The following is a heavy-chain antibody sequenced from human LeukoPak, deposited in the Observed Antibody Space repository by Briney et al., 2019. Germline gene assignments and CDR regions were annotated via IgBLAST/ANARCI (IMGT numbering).Heavy chain of an antibody. CDR1: GFTFSSYW. CDR2: IKQDGSEK. CDR3: ARAASYKFDP. Sequence: PGGSLRLSCAASGFTFSSYWMRWVRQAPAKGLEWVGNIKQDGSEKYYVDSLKDRFTISRDNAKNLLYLQMNSLRAEDTAVYYCARAASYKFDPWGQGTLVTVSS. V-gene: IGHV3-7*03. J-gene: IGHJ5*02. D-gene: IGHD3-10*01.